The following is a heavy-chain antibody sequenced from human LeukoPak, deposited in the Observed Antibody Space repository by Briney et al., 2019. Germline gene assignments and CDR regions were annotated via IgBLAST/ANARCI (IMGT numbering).Heavy chain of an antibody. CDR2: INTNTGNP. D-gene: IGHD3-22*01. Sequence: GASVKVSCKASGYTFTSYAMNWVRQAPGQGLEWMGWINTNTGNPTYAQGFTGRFVFSLDTSVSTAYLQISSLKAEDTAVYYCARLYYYDSSGYYPFGGPFNYYMDVWGKGTTVTVSS. CDR3: ARLYYYDSSGYYPFGGPFNYYMDV. CDR1: GYTFTSYA. J-gene: IGHJ6*03. V-gene: IGHV7-4-1*02.